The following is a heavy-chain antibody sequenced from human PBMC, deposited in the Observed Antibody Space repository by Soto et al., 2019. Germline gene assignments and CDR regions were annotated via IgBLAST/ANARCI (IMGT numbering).Heavy chain of an antibody. J-gene: IGHJ5*02. CDR1: GFSLSTPGVG. D-gene: IGHD3-16*02. Sequence: QITLKESGPTLVKPTQTLTLTCTFSGFSLSTPGVGVGWIRQPPGKALEWLAIIYWDDDKRYSPSVNTRLTITKDTSKNQVVLIMTNMDPLDTATYYCAPSPRPRVITFGGLIVVGRFDPWGQGTLVTVSS. CDR3: APSPRPRVITFGGLIVVGRFDP. CDR2: IYWDDDK. V-gene: IGHV2-5*02.